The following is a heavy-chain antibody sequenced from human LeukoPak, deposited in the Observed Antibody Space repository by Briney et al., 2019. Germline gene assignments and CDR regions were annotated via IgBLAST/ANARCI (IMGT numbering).Heavy chain of an antibody. CDR1: GVSVTSFY. CDR2: FFSSRNH. V-gene: IGHV4-4*07. D-gene: IGHD3-10*01. Sequence: PSETLSLTCTVSGVSVTSFYWSWIRQPAGKGLEWIVRFFSSRNHNYNPSFKSRATISVDKSENQFSLKLTSVTAADTAVYYCARFSGIYGHDSWGQGTLVSVSS. CDR3: ARFSGIYGHDS. J-gene: IGHJ4*02.